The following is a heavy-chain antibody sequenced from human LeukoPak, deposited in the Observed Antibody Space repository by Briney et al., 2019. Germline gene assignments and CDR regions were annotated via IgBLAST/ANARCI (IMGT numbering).Heavy chain of an antibody. CDR2: IHYSGST. J-gene: IGHJ4*02. D-gene: IGHD3-22*01. CDR3: ARYDGRGHYRYYFDY. V-gene: IGHV4-59*01. CDR1: GGSISSYY. Sequence: SETLSLTCTVSGGSISSYYWSWIRQAPGKGLEWIGYIHYSGSTNCNPSLKSRVTISVDTSKNQLSLKLSSVTAADTAVYYCARYDGRGHYRYYFDYWGQGTLVTVSS.